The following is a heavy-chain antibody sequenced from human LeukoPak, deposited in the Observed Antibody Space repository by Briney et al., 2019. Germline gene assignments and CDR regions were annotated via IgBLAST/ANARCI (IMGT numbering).Heavy chain of an antibody. CDR3: ASVISPVTTGNSGTSHGWFDP. CDR2: ISAYNGNT. J-gene: IGHJ5*02. D-gene: IGHD4-17*01. CDR1: GGTFSSYA. V-gene: IGHV1-18*01. Sequence: ASVKVSCKASGGTFSSYAISWVRQAPGQGLEWMGWISAYNGNTNYAQKLQGRVTMTTDTSTSTAYMELRSLRSDDTAVYYCASVISPVTTGNSGTSHGWFDPWGQGTLVTVSS.